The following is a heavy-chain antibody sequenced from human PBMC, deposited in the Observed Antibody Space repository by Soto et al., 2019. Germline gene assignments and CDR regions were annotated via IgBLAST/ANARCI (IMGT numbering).Heavy chain of an antibody. D-gene: IGHD3-3*01. CDR1: GYTLTELS. J-gene: IGHJ3*02. CDR3: AKGFWRVMGPGFDI. Sequence: ASVKVSCKVSGYTLTELSMHWVRQAPGKGLEWMGGFDPEDGETIYAQKFQGRVTMTEDTSTDTAYMELSSLRSEDTAVYYCAKGFWRVMGPGFDIWGQGTMVTVSS. CDR2: FDPEDGET. V-gene: IGHV1-24*01.